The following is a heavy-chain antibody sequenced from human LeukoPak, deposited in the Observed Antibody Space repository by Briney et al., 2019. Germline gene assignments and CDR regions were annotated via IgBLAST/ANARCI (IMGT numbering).Heavy chain of an antibody. CDR2: INPNICGT. CDR3: ASADYYSGFRGYHAYFDY. CDR1: GYTFTDYY. V-gene: IGHV1-2*02. J-gene: IGHJ4*02. Sequence: ASVKDSCKASGYTFTDYYIHWVRQAPGQGLEWMGWINPNICGTNYPQNFQGRVTMSWDTSIRTDYMELSMLRSDDTAVYYCASADYYSGFRGYHAYFDYWGQGTLVTVSS. D-gene: IGHD3-10*01.